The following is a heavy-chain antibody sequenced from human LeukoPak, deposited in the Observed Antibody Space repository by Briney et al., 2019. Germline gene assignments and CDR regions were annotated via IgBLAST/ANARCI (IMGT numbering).Heavy chain of an antibody. Sequence: PSETLSLTCAVSGYSISSGYYWGWIRPPPGKGLEWIGSIYHSGSTYYNPSLKSRVTISVDTSKNQFSLKLSSVTAADTAVYYCARQPGATAAFDIWGQGTTVTVSA. CDR2: IYHSGST. V-gene: IGHV4-38-2*01. J-gene: IGHJ3*02. CDR1: GYSISSGYY. D-gene: IGHD5-18*01. CDR3: ARQPGATAAFDI.